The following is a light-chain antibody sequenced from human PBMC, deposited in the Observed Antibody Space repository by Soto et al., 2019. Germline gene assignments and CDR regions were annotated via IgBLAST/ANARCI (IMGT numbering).Light chain of an antibody. V-gene: IGKV3-11*01. CDR3: QQRSNWPPVT. Sequence: EIVLTQSPATLSLSPGERATLSCRASQGVSGYLAWYQHKPAKAPRLLTYDASNRATGIPARFSGSGSGTDFTLTISSLEPEDFAIYYCQQRSNWPPVTFGGGTKVEIK. J-gene: IGKJ4*01. CDR2: DAS. CDR1: QGVSGY.